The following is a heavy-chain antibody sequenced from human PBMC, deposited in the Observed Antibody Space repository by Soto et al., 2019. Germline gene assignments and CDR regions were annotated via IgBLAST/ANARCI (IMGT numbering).Heavy chain of an antibody. CDR2: ISAPNGNT. V-gene: IGHV1-18*01. CDR3: ARGRYGDY. J-gene: IGHJ4*02. CDR1: GYAFTTYG. D-gene: IGHD1-1*01. Sequence: QVHLVQSGAEVKKPGASVKVSCQGSGYAFTTYGITWVRQAPGQGLEWMGWISAPNGNTNYAQKLQGRVTVTRDTSTSTAYMELRSLRYDETAVYYCARGRYGDYWGQGALVNVSS.